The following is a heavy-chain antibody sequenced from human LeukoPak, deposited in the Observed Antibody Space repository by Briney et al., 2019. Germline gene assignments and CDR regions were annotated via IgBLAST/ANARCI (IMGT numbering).Heavy chain of an antibody. CDR1: GFAFSSYA. CDR2: ISGSGGST. Sequence: GALRLSCAASGFAFSSYAMSWVRQAPGKGLEWVSAISGSGGSTYYADSVKGRFTIFRDTSKNTLYLQMNSLRAEDTAVYYCAKVSTGGTYYFDYWGQGTLVTVSS. D-gene: IGHD3-9*01. J-gene: IGHJ4*02. CDR3: AKVSTGGTYYFDY. V-gene: IGHV3-23*01.